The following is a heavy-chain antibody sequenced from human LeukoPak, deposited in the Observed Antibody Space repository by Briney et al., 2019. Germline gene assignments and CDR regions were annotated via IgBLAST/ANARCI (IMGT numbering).Heavy chain of an antibody. CDR3: ARHSLNNYGSYY. CDR1: GGSISSSTYS. J-gene: IGHJ4*02. V-gene: IGHV4-39*01. Sequence: SETLSLTCTVSGGSISSSTYSWPWIRQPPGKGLEWIGSIHYDGNTYYKPSLKSRVTISVDTSKIQFSLRLSSATAADMATYYCARHSLNNYGSYYWGQGTLVTVSS. D-gene: IGHD5-24*01. CDR2: IHYDGNT.